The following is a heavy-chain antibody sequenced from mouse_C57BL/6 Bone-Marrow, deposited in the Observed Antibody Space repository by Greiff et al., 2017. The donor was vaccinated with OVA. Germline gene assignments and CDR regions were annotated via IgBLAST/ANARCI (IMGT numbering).Heavy chain of an antibody. V-gene: IGHV1-59*01. CDR1: GYTFTSYW. CDR2: IDPSDSYT. J-gene: IGHJ2*01. CDR3: ARPYYFDY. Sequence: QVQLQQPGAELVRPGTSVKLSCKASGYTFTSYWMHWVKQRPGQGLEWIGVIDPSDSYTNYNQKFKGKATLTVDTSSSTAYMQLSSLTSEDSAVYYCARPYYFDYWGQGTTLTVSS.